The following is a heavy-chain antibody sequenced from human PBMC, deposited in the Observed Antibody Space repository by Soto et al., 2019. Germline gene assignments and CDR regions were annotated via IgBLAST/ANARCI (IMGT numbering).Heavy chain of an antibody. CDR1: GFMFSSYA. J-gene: IGHJ4*02. CDR2: KTYDGSNK. CDR3: ARDGGLLVDY. V-gene: IGHV3-30-3*01. Sequence: QVQLVESGGGVVQPGRSLRLSCAASGFMFSSYAMHWVRQAPGKGLEWVAVKTYDGSNKYYADSVKGRFTISRDNSKHTLYLQMNSLRAGDTAVYYCARDGGLLVDYWGQGTLVTVSS. D-gene: IGHD1-26*01.